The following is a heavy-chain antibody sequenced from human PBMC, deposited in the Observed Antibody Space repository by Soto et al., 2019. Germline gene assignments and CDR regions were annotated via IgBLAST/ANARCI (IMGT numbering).Heavy chain of an antibody. D-gene: IGHD2-8*01. CDR1: GFTFSRYW. CDR3: ARIGYFSWCIDY. Sequence: EVQLVESGGGLVQPGGSLRLSCADSGFTFSRYWVTWVRQAPGKGLEWVASIKQDGSERYYVDSVKGRFTISRDNAKNSLYLQMNSLRAEDTAVYYCARIGYFSWCIDYWGQGTLVTVSS. CDR2: IKQDGSER. J-gene: IGHJ4*02. V-gene: IGHV3-7*04.